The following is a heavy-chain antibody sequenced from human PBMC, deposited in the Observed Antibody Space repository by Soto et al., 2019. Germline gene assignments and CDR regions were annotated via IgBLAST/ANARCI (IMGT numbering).Heavy chain of an antibody. D-gene: IGHD2-8*01. CDR2: ISYDGSNK. J-gene: IGHJ6*02. Sequence: SLRLSCAASGFTFSSCAMHLVRQAPGKGLEWVAVISYDGSNKYYADSVKGRFTISRDNSKNTLYLQMNSLRAEDTAVYYCAKCNGDIYYYYAMDVWGQGT. CDR1: GFTFSSCA. CDR3: AKCNGDIYYYYAMDV. V-gene: IGHV3-30*18.